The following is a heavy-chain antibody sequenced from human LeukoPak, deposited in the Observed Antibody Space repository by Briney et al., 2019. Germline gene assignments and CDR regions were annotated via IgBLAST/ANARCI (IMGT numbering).Heavy chain of an antibody. V-gene: IGHV3-30-3*01. CDR3: AKVGGTSDYYGMDV. Sequence: PGGSLRLSCAASEFTFSNYAMHWVRQAPGKGLEWVAVISYDGSNKYYADSVKGRFTISRDNSKNTLYLQMNSLRAEDTAVYYCAKVGGTSDYYGMDVWGKGTTVTVSS. D-gene: IGHD2-2*01. CDR1: EFTFSNYA. CDR2: ISYDGSNK. J-gene: IGHJ6*04.